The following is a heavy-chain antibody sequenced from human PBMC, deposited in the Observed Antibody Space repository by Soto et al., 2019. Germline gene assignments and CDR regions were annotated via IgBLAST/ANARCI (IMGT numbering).Heavy chain of an antibody. CDR2: IWYDGSNK. J-gene: IGHJ4*02. Sequence: QVQLVESGGGVVQPGRSLRLSCAASGFTFSSYGMHWVRQAPGKGLEWVAVIWYDGSNKYYADSVKGRFTISRDNSKNTLYLQMNSLRAEDTAVYYCARTMTDSSGYYQTPLDYWGQGTLVTASS. D-gene: IGHD3-22*01. CDR3: ARTMTDSSGYYQTPLDY. CDR1: GFTFSSYG. V-gene: IGHV3-33*01.